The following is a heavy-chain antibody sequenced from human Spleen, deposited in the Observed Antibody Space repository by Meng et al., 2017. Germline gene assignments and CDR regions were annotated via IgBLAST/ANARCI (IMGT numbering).Heavy chain of an antibody. D-gene: IGHD3-10*01. V-gene: IGHV6-1*01. Sequence: SQTLSLTCAISGDSVSSNSAAWNWIRQSPSRGLEWLGRTYYRSKWYNDYAVSVKSRITINPDTSKNQFSLKLSSVTAADTAVYYCAREYYYGSGSYRPLFYYYGMDVWGQGTTVTVSS. J-gene: IGHJ6*02. CDR2: TYYRSKWYN. CDR1: GDSVSSNSAA. CDR3: AREYYYGSGSYRPLFYYYGMDV.